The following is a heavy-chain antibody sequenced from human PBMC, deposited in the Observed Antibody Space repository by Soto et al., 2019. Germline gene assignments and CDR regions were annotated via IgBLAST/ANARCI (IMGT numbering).Heavy chain of an antibody. V-gene: IGHV1-69*13. Sequence: SVKVSCKASGGTFSSYAISWVRQAPGQGLEWMGGIIPIFGTANYAQKFQGRVTITADESTSTAYMELSSLRSEDTAVYYCASVPYYYYGMDVWGKGTTVTVSS. J-gene: IGHJ6*04. CDR3: ASVPYYYYGMDV. CDR2: IIPIFGTA. CDR1: GGTFSSYA. D-gene: IGHD2-2*01.